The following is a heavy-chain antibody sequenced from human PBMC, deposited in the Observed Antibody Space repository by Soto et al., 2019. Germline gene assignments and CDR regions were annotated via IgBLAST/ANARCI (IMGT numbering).Heavy chain of an antibody. Sequence: QVQLVQSGPEVKKPGASVKVSCKASGYTFINYAITWVRQAPGQGLEWMGWINTYNGNTNYAENLQGRVTMTTDTSTSTAYMELRSLRSDDTAVYYCAMSPRGEMATDWGQGTLVTVSS. J-gene: IGHJ4*02. CDR3: AMSPRGEMATD. CDR1: GYTFINYA. D-gene: IGHD5-12*01. CDR2: INTYNGNT. V-gene: IGHV1-18*01.